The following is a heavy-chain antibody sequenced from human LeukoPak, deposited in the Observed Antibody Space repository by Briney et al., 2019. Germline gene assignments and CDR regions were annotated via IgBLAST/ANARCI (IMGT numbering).Heavy chain of an antibody. V-gene: IGHV4-39*01. Sequence: PSETLSPTCTVSGGSISSTSYYWGWIRQPPGKGLEWIGSIYYRGSTYYNPSLKSRVTISVDTSKNQFSLKLSSVTAADTAVYYCARHPYQLLWLPWLDPWGQGTLVTVSS. D-gene: IGHD2-2*01. CDR1: GGSISSTSYY. CDR2: IYYRGST. J-gene: IGHJ5*02. CDR3: ARHPYQLLWLPWLDP.